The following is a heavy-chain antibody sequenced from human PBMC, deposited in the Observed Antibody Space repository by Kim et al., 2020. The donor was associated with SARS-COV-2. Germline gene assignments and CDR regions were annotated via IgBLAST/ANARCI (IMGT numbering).Heavy chain of an antibody. CDR2: INPNSGGT. CDR1: GYTFTGYY. V-gene: IGHV1-2*06. D-gene: IGHD2-2*01. J-gene: IGHJ3*02. Sequence: ASVKVSCKASGYTFTGYYMHWVRQAPGQGLEWMGRINPNSGGTNYAQKFQGRVTMTRDTSISTAYMELSRLRSDDTAVYYCARDHSTSDAFDIWGQGTMVTVSS. CDR3: ARDHSTSDAFDI.